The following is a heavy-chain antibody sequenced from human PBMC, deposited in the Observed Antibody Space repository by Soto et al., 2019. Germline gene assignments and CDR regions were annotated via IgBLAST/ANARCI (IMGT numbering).Heavy chain of an antibody. CDR2: IIPSYDRA. J-gene: IGHJ4*02. V-gene: IGHV1-69*06. CDR1: GDAFKSYA. D-gene: IGHD2-15*01. Sequence: QVLLLQSGGEVKRPGSSVKVSCKASGDAFKSYAISWVRQAPGQGLEYMGGIIPSYDRAKYAQKFQGRLTVTADIYTSTVYMELSGLKSEDTAVYFCARDLAKGGGSAGFDYWGQGTLVAVSS. CDR3: ARDLAKGGGSAGFDY.